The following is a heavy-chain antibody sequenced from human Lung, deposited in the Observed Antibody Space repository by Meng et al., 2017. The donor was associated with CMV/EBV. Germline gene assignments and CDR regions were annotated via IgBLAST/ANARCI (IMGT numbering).Heavy chain of an antibody. Sequence: SXAASGFTFSSYAMSWVRQAPGKGLEWVSAISGSGGSTYYADSVKGRFTISRDNSKNTLYLQMNSLRAEDTAVYYCAKDKIFGVTLDYWGQGTXVTVSS. CDR3: AKDKIFGVTLDY. CDR2: ISGSGGST. J-gene: IGHJ4*02. D-gene: IGHD3-3*01. V-gene: IGHV3-23*01. CDR1: GFTFSSYA.